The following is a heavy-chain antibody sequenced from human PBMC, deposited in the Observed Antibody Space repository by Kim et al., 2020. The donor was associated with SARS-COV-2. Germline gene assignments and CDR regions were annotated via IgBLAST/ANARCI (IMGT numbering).Heavy chain of an antibody. CDR1: GGTFSSYA. V-gene: IGHV1-69*13. Sequence: SVKVSCKASGGTFSSYAISWVRQAPGQGLEWMGGIIPIFGTANYAQKFQGRVTITADESTSTAYMELSSLRSEDTAVYYCARERDDSSGYYYVLDYWGQGTLVTVSS. D-gene: IGHD3-22*01. CDR2: IIPIFGTA. J-gene: IGHJ4*02. CDR3: ARERDDSSGYYYVLDY.